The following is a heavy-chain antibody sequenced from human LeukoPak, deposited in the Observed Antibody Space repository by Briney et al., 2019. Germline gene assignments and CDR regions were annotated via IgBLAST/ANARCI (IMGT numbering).Heavy chain of an antibody. D-gene: IGHD2-2*01. CDR2: INPSGGST. CDR1: GYTFTSYY. CDR3: ARGGYCSSTSCFYYYYYYMDV. V-gene: IGHV1-46*01. Sequence: VASEKVSCKASGYTFTSYYMHWVRQAPGQGLEWMGIINPSGGSTSYAQKFQGRVTMTRDMSTSTVYMELSSLRSEDTAVYYCARGGYCSSTSCFYYYYYYMDVWGKGTTVTVSS. J-gene: IGHJ6*03.